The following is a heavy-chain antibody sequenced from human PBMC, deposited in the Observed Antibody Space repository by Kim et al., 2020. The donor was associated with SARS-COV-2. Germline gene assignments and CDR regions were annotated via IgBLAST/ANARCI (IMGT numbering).Heavy chain of an antibody. D-gene: IGHD6-19*01. CDR3: ARVADTISCWVWYFDL. V-gene: IGHV3-21*01. CDR1: GFTFSSYS. Sequence: GGSLRLSCAASGFTFSSYSMNWVRQAPGKGLEWVSSISSSSSYIYYADSVKGRFTISRDNAKNSLYLQMNSLRAEDTAVYCCARVADTISCWVWYFDLWGRGTLVTVSS. J-gene: IGHJ2*01. CDR2: ISSSSSYI.